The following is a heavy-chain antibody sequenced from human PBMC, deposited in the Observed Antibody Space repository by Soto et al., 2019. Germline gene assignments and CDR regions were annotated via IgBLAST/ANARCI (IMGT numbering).Heavy chain of an antibody. D-gene: IGHD5-18*01. CDR2: IIPIFGTA. J-gene: IGHJ6*02. Sequence: SVKVSCKASGGTFSSYAISWVRQAPGQGLEWMGGIIPIFGTANYAQKFQGRVTITADESTSTAYMELSSLRSEDTAVYYCAAFRRGYIYVRTGYYYGMDVWCPGTTVTVS. V-gene: IGHV1-69*13. CDR1: GGTFSSYA. CDR3: AAFRRGYIYVRTGYYYGMDV.